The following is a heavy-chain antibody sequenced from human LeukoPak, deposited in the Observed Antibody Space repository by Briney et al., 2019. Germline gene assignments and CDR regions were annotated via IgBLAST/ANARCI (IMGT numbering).Heavy chain of an antibody. CDR3: ARDGPSSYGLDYGGNTFDY. J-gene: IGHJ4*02. V-gene: IGHV3-48*03. CDR1: GFTFSSYE. Sequence: GGSLRLSCAASGFTFSSYEMNWVRQAPGKGLEWVSYISSSGSTISYADSVKGRFPIPRDNAKNSLYLQMNSLRAEDTAVYYCARDGPSSYGLDYGGNTFDYWGQGTLVTVSS. D-gene: IGHD4-23*01. CDR2: ISSSGSTI.